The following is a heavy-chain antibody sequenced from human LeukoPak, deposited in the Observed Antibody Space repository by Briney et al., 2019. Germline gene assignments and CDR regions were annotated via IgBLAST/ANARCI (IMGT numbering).Heavy chain of an antibody. V-gene: IGHV1-69*01. D-gene: IGHD6-13*01. CDR3: ARDGPGYSSSWYRGAFDI. CDR1: GGTFSSYA. Sequence: ASVKVSCKASGGTFSSYAISWVRQAPGQGLEWMGGIIPIFGTANYAQKFQGRVTITADESTSTAYMELSSLRSEDTAVYCCARDGPGYSSSWYRGAFDIWGQGTMVTVSS. CDR2: IIPIFGTA. J-gene: IGHJ3*02.